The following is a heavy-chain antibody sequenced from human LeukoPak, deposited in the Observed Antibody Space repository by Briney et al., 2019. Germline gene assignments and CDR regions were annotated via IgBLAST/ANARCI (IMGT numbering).Heavy chain of an antibody. CDR2: IYSSGST. CDR3: AKSGGYGLIDY. J-gene: IGHJ4*02. CDR1: GASVSGSNYY. V-gene: IGHV4-39*01. D-gene: IGHD1-26*01. Sequence: SETLSLTCAVSGASVSGSNYYWGWIRRPPGKGLEWIGNIYSSGSTYYNASLQSRVTISIDTSKNQFSLRLNSVTAADTAMYYCAKSGGYGLIDYWGQGTLVTVSS.